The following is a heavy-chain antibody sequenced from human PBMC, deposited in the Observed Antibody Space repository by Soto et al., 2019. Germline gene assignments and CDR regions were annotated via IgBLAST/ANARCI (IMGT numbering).Heavy chain of an antibody. V-gene: IGHV3-66*01. D-gene: IGHD3-3*01. J-gene: IGHJ4*02. Sequence: EVQLVESGGGLVQPGGSLRLSCAASGFTVSSNYMSWVRQAPGKGLEWVSVIYSGGSTYYADSVKGRFTISRDNSKNTLYLQMNGLRAEDTAVYYCARASYYDFWSGYGNWGQGTLVTVSS. CDR1: GFTVSSNY. CDR2: IYSGGST. CDR3: ARASYYDFWSGYGN.